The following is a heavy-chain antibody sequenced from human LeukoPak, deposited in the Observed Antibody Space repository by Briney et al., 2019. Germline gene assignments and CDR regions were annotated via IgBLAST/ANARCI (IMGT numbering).Heavy chain of an antibody. J-gene: IGHJ5*02. D-gene: IGHD6-13*01. CDR2: ITGSGGNT. Sequence: PGGSLRLSCAASGFIFSSYSMSWVRQAPGKGLEWVSVITGSGGNTYYADSVKGRFTISRDNSKNTLYLQMNSLRAEDTAVYYCAKGGSSSWYSGWFDPWGQGTLVTVSS. CDR1: GFIFSSYS. CDR3: AKGGSSSWYSGWFDP. V-gene: IGHV3-23*01.